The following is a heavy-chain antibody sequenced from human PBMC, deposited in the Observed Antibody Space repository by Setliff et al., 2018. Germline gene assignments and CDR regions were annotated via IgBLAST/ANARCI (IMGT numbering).Heavy chain of an antibody. J-gene: IGHJ3*01. CDR2: INHSGST. CDR3: ARGGHSGPDAFDS. Sequence: KASETLSLTCAVYGGSFSDSYWSWIRQSPGKGLEWIGEINHSGSTNYNPSLKTRVTISVDTSKNQFSLKLSSLTAADMAKYYCARGGHSGPDAFDSWGQGTRVTVSS. D-gene: IGHD5-12*01. V-gene: IGHV4-34*01. CDR1: GGSFSDSY.